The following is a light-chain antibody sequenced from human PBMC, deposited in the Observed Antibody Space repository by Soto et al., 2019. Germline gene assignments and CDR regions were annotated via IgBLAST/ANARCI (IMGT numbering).Light chain of an antibody. J-gene: IGKJ3*01. CDR3: QQYSGYPFT. CDR2: KAS. Sequence: DIQMTQSPSTRSASVGDRVTITCRASQSISSWLAWYQQKPGKAPKLLIYKASSLESGVPSRFSGSGSGTEFTLTISSLQPDDFATYFCQQYSGYPFTFGPGTKVDIK. V-gene: IGKV1-5*03. CDR1: QSISSW.